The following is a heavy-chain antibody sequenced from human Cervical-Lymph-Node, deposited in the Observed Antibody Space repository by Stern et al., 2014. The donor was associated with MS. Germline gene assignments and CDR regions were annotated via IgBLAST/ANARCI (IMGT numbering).Heavy chain of an antibody. J-gene: IGHJ4*02. D-gene: IGHD1-26*01. Sequence: QMQLVQSGPEVKKPGASVKVSCKASGYSFTHYGITWVRQAPGQGLEWMGWISGNNGDTKYAQKLQGRLTMTRDTSTSTAYMELRSLRSDDSAVYYCARGRYSWNYSDCEYWGQGTLVTVSS. V-gene: IGHV1-18*01. CDR3: ARGRYSWNYSDCEY. CDR1: GYSFTHYG. CDR2: ISGNNGDT.